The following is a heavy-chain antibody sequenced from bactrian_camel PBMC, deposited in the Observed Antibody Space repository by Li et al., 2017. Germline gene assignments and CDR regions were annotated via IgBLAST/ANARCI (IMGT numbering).Heavy chain of an antibody. Sequence: DVQLVESGGGLVQPGGSLRLSCSTSGFTFDDYAMGWIRQAPGKGLEWVSHIHSRGSSTRYANSVKGRFTISRDNTKNILYLQMNSLKSEDTALYYCAKDLFTDYARWGQGTQVTVS. CDR3: AKDLFTDYAR. J-gene: IGHJ4*01. V-gene: IGHV3-1*01. CDR2: IHSRGSST. D-gene: IGHD4*01. CDR1: GFTFDDYA.